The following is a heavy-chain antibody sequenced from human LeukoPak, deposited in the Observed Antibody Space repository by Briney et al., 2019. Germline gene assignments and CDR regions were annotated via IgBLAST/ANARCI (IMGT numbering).Heavy chain of an antibody. J-gene: IGHJ5*02. CDR2: IDRDGGVR. CDR1: GFSFRSYW. Sequence: PGGSLRLSCAASGFSFRSYWMSWVRQTAENGLEFVGNIDRDGGVRNYMDSLKGRCTISRDNGKKSLYLEINSLRADDTAVYYCARDPGSSALDLWGRGALVTVSS. V-gene: IGHV3-7*01. CDR3: ARDPGSSALDL. D-gene: IGHD1-14*01.